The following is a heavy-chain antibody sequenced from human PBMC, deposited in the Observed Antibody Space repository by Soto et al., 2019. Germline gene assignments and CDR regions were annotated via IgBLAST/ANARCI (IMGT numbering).Heavy chain of an antibody. V-gene: IGHV3-23*01. J-gene: IGHJ4*02. Sequence: EVQLLESGGGLVQPGGSLRLSCAASGFTFSSSPMSWVRQAPGKGLEWVSTGGTGGDTYYADSAKGRFTISRDNSKNTLYLQMNGQRAEDTAVYYCAKRGPYCFDYWGQGNLVTVSS. CDR2: GGTGGDT. CDR1: GFTFSSSP. CDR3: AKRGPYCFDY. D-gene: IGHD3-10*01.